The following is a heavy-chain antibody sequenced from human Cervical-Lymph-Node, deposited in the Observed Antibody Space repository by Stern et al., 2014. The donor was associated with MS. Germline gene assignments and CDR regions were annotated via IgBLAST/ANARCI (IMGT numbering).Heavy chain of an antibody. J-gene: IGHJ4*02. Sequence: QVQLQESGPGLVKPSGTLSLTCAVSGGSISSSNWWSWVRQPPGKGLELIGEIYPSGSTNYNPSLKSLVTISVDKSKNQFYLKLSSVTAADTAVYYCATVSGYYYPYYFDYWGQGTLVTVSS. CDR2: IYPSGST. CDR3: ATVSGYYYPYYFDY. CDR1: GGSISSSNW. V-gene: IGHV4-4*02. D-gene: IGHD3-22*01.